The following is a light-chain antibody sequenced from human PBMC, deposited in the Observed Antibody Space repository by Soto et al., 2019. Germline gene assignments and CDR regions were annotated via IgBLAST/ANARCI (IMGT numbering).Light chain of an antibody. J-gene: IGLJ1*01. V-gene: IGLV1-40*01. CDR1: SSNIGAGYD. Sequence: QSVLTQPPSVSGAPGQRVTISCTGSSSNIGAGYDVHWYQHLPGTAPKLLIYGNTKRPSGVPDRFSGSKSGTSATLGITGFQAGDEADYYCGSWDSSLSAYVFGTGTKVTVL. CDR2: GNT. CDR3: GSWDSSLSAYV.